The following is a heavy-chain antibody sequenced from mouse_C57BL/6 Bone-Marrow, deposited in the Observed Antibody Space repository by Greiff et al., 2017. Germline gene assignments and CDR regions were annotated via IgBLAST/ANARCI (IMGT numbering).Heavy chain of an antibody. D-gene: IGHD4-1*01. V-gene: IGHV5-6*02. Sequence: EVMLVESGGDLVKPGGSLKLSCAASGFTFSSYGMSWVRQTPDKRLEWVATISSGGSYTYYPDSVKGRFTISRDTAKNTLYLQMSSLKSDDTAMYYCARLAGTYVDYWGQGTTLTVSS. CDR2: ISSGGSYT. CDR1: GFTFSSYG. CDR3: ARLAGTYVDY. J-gene: IGHJ2*01.